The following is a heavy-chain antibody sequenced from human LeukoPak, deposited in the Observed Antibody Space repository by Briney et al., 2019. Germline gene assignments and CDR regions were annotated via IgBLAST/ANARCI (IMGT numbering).Heavy chain of an antibody. CDR2: ISGSGGST. D-gene: IGHD6-19*01. Sequence: GGSLRLSCAASGLTFSSHAMGSVRQAPGKGLGWVSAISGSGGSTYYADCVNGRFTIPSDKYNNTLYLQLNSLRAEDTAVYYCAKDGDAGAGIDPYYFDYWGQGTLVTVSS. V-gene: IGHV3-23*01. CDR3: AKDGDAGAGIDPYYFDY. CDR1: GLTFSSHA. J-gene: IGHJ4*02.